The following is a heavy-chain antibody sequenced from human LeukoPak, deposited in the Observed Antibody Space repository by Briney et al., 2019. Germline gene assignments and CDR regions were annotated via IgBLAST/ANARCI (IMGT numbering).Heavy chain of an antibody. V-gene: IGHV3-30-3*01. CDR1: GFSFNTYA. Sequence: GGSLRLSCAASGFSFNTYAIHWVRQAPGKGLEWVAVISYDGFNKYYADSVKGRSTISRDNSRNTACLQMNNLRTEDTAVYFCARVGSPYSGTYTFDYWGQGTLVTVSS. D-gene: IGHD1-26*01. J-gene: IGHJ4*02. CDR2: ISYDGFNK. CDR3: ARVGSPYSGTYTFDY.